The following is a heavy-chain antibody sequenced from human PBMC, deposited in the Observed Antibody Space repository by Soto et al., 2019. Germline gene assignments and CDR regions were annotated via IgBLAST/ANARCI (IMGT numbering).Heavy chain of an antibody. CDR2: IKSKTDGGRA. D-gene: IGHD4-17*01. CDR1: GFTVSYAW. CDR3: THDYGDYRYYFEY. Sequence: EVQLVESGGGVVKPGGSVRLSCAASGFTVSYAWMSWVRQAPGQGPEWVGRIKSKTDGGRADYAAPVKGRFTISRDDSKNTLYQQMNSLKIEDTAVYYCTHDYGDYRYYFEYWGPGTLVTVSS. J-gene: IGHJ4*02. V-gene: IGHV3-15*01.